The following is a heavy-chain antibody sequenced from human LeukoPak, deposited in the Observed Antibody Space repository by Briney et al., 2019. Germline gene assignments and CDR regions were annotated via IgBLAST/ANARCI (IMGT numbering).Heavy chain of an antibody. Sequence: ASVKVSCTASGYTFTSYGISWVRQAPGQRLKWMGWISAYNGNTNYAQKLQGRVTMTTDTSTSTAYMELRSLRSDDTAVYYCARDGGSSWYYYYYGMDVWGQGTTVTVSS. V-gene: IGHV1-18*01. CDR2: ISAYNGNT. CDR1: GYTFTSYG. CDR3: ARDGGSSWYYYYYGMDV. D-gene: IGHD6-13*01. J-gene: IGHJ6*02.